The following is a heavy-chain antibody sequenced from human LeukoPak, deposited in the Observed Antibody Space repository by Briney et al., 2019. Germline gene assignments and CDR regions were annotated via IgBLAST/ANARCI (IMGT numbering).Heavy chain of an antibody. CDR3: ARGRRDGYTMGLILDY. D-gene: IGHD5-24*01. J-gene: IGHJ4*02. CDR1: GYTFTSYG. V-gene: IGHV1-18*01. Sequence: ASVKVSCKASGYTFTSYGISWVRQAPGQGLEWMGWISAYNGNTNYAQKLQGRVTMTTDTSTSTAYMELRSLRSDDTAVYYCARGRRDGYTMGLILDYWGQGALVTVSS. CDR2: ISAYNGNT.